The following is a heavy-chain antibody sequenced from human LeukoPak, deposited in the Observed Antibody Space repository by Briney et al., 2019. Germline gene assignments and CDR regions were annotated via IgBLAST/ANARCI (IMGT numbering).Heavy chain of an antibody. CDR2: IKQDGSEK. Sequence: PGGSLRLSCAASGFTFSSYWMSWVRQAPGKGLEWVANIKQDGSEKYYVDSVKGRFTISRDNAKNSLYLQMNSLRAEDTAVYYCARDPYPWRNYYGSGISLWGQGTMVTVSS. V-gene: IGHV3-7*01. J-gene: IGHJ3*01. D-gene: IGHD3-10*01. CDR3: ARDPYPWRNYYGSGISL. CDR1: GFTFSSYW.